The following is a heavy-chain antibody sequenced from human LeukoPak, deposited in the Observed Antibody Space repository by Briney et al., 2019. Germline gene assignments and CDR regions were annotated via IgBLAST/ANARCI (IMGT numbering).Heavy chain of an antibody. Sequence: PSGTLSLTCAVSGGSISSSNWWSWVRQPPGKGLEWIGYIYHSGSTYYNPSLKSRVTISVDRSKNQFSLKLSSVTAADTAVYYCARVKGRYCSSTSCESGFDPWGQGTLVTVSS. CDR1: GGSISSSNW. CDR2: IYHSGST. V-gene: IGHV4-4*02. J-gene: IGHJ5*02. CDR3: ARVKGRYCSSTSCESGFDP. D-gene: IGHD2-2*01.